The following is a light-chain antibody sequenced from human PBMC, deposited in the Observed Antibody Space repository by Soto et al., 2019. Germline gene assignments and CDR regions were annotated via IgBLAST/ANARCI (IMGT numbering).Light chain of an antibody. J-gene: IGLJ3*02. CDR3: SSYTSSSSWV. Sequence: QSVLTQPDSVSGSPGQSITISCTGTSSDVGAYNYVSWYQQHSGKAPKLIIYEGTNRPSGVSNRFSASKSGNTASLTIVGLKAEDEADYYCSSYTSSSSWVFGGGTKLTVL. CDR1: SSDVGAYNY. CDR2: EGT. V-gene: IGLV2-14*01.